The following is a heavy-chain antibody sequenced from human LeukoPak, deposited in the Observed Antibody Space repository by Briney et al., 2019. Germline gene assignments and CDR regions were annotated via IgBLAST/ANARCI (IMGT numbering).Heavy chain of an antibody. Sequence: ASVKVSCKASGYTFTGYYMHWVRQAPGQGLEWMGWINPNSGGTNYAQKFQGRVTMTRDTSISTAYMELSRLRSDDTAVYYCARAPHYYDSSGYPGGLGAFDIWGQGTMVTVSS. CDR1: GYTFTGYY. J-gene: IGHJ3*02. CDR2: INPNSGGT. CDR3: ARAPHYYDSSGYPGGLGAFDI. V-gene: IGHV1-2*02. D-gene: IGHD3-22*01.